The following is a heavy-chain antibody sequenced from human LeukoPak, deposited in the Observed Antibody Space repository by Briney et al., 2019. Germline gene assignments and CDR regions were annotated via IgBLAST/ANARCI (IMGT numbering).Heavy chain of an antibody. D-gene: IGHD4-17*01. Sequence: PGGSLRLSCAASGFTFDDYAMHWVRQAPGKGMEWVSGISWNSGSIGYADSVKGRFTISRDNSKNTLYLQMNSVRAEDTAVYYCAKDVGNGDTVLDYWGQGTLVTVSS. CDR1: GFTFDDYA. CDR2: ISWNSGSI. V-gene: IGHV3-9*01. J-gene: IGHJ4*02. CDR3: AKDVGNGDTVLDY.